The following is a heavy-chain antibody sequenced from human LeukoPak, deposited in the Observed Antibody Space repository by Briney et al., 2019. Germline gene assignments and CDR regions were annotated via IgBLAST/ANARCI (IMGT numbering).Heavy chain of an antibody. Sequence: SETLSLTCTVSGGSISRYYWSWIRQPPGKGLEWIGSIYYSGSTYYNPSLKSRVTISVDTSKNQFSLKLSSVTAADTAVYYCARHGIAWIQPNNWFDPWGQGTLVTVSS. J-gene: IGHJ5*02. CDR1: GGSISRYY. CDR2: IYYSGST. D-gene: IGHD5-18*01. V-gene: IGHV4-39*01. CDR3: ARHGIAWIQPNNWFDP.